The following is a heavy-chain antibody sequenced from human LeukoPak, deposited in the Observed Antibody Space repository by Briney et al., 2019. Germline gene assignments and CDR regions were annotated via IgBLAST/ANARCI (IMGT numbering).Heavy chain of an antibody. Sequence: SETLSLTCTASGGSISSYYWSWIRQPPGKGLEWIGYIYYSGSTNYNPSLKSRVTISVDTSKNQFSLKLSSVTAADTAVYYCARDSGWLLFDYWGQGTLVTVSS. CDR1: GGSISSYY. V-gene: IGHV4-59*01. CDR2: IYYSGST. CDR3: ARDSGWLLFDY. J-gene: IGHJ4*02. D-gene: IGHD3-9*01.